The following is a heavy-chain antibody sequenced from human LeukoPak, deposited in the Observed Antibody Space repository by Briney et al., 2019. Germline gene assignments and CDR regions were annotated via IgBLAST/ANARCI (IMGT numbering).Heavy chain of an antibody. CDR3: ARPQSVTGLGTGWFDP. D-gene: IGHD6-19*01. CDR1: GGSINSYY. Sequence: TSETLSLTCTVSGGSINSYYWSWIRQPPGKGLEWIGYIYYSGSTNYNPSLKSRVTISVDTSKNQFSLKLSSVTAADTAVYYCARPQSVTGLGTGWFDPWGQGTLVTVSS. V-gene: IGHV4-59*01. J-gene: IGHJ5*02. CDR2: IYYSGST.